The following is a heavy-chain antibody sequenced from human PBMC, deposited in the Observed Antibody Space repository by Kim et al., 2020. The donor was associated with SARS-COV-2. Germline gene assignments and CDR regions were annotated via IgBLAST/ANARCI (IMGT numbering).Heavy chain of an antibody. Sequence: ASVKVSCKASGYTFTDYYIHWVRQAPGQGLEWMGIINPSGGSTSYAQNFQGRVTLTRDTSTSTVYMELSSLTSDDTAVYYCARGRPQQPNLRPFDYWGQGALVTVSS. CDR1: GYTFTDYY. CDR3: ARGRPQQPNLRPFDY. CDR2: INPSGGST. J-gene: IGHJ4*02. D-gene: IGHD6-13*01. V-gene: IGHV1-46*01.